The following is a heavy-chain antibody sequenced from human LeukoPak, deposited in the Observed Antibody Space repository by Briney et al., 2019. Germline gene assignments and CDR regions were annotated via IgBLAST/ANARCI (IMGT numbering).Heavy chain of an antibody. CDR3: ARGNYYDSSGYYY. CDR1: GFTFSDYY. D-gene: IGHD3-22*01. V-gene: IGHV3-11*01. J-gene: IGHJ4*02. CDR2: ISSSGSPI. Sequence: GGSLRLSCAASGFTFSDYYMSWIRQAPGKGLEWVSYISSSGSPIYYADSVKGRFTISRDHAKNSLYLQMNSLRAEDTAVYYCARGNYYDSSGYYYWGQGTLVTVSS.